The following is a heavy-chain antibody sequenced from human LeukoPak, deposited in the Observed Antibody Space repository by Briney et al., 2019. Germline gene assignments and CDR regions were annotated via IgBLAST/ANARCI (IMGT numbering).Heavy chain of an antibody. CDR2: IHDSDNT. D-gene: IGHD3-3*01. CDR3: ARVRRTIFGVVTPHFDY. Sequence: SETLSLTCTVSGGSISSYYWRWIRQSPGKGLEWIGYIHDSDNTYYSPSLKSRVTISVDTSKNQFSLRVNSMTAADTAEYYCARVRRTIFGVVTPHFDYWGQGTLVTVSS. V-gene: IGHV4-59*01. J-gene: IGHJ4*02. CDR1: GGSISSYY.